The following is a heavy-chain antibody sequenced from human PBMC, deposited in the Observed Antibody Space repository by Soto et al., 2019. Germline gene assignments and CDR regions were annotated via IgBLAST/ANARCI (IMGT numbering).Heavy chain of an antibody. CDR1: GFSLSNHA. CDR3: ARIKLVEWFFINVDVYDMDV. Sequence: PGGSLRLSCVASGFSLSNHAVNWVRQAPGKGLEWVSFISSDSRTIYYADSVEGRFTVSRDNARNSVSLQMDSLRDEDAAVYYCARIKLVEWFFINVDVYDMDVWGQGTPVTVSS. V-gene: IGHV3-48*02. CDR2: ISSDSRTI. D-gene: IGHD3-3*01. J-gene: IGHJ6*02.